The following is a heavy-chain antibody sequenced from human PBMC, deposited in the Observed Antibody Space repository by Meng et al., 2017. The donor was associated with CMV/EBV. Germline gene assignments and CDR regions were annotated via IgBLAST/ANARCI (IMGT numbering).Heavy chain of an antibody. J-gene: IGHJ5*02. D-gene: IGHD6-13*01. Sequence: ASVKVSCKASGYTFTSYDINWVRQATGQGLEWMGWMKPNSGNTGYAQKFQGRVTMTRNTSISTAYMELSSLGSEDTAGYYCGRGGGAAAGTKWFDPWGQGTLVTVSS. CDR3: GRGGGAAAGTKWFDP. CDR2: MKPNSGNT. V-gene: IGHV1-8*01. CDR1: GYTFTSYD.